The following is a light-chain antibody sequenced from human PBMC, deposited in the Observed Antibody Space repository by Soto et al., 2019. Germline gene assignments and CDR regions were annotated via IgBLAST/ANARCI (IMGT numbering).Light chain of an antibody. Sequence: EIVMTQSPATLSVSPGERATLSCRASQRVSSNLAWYQQKPGQAPRLLIYGASTRATGIPARFSGSGSGTECTLTISSLQAEDFAVYYCQQYNNGWTFGQGTKVEIK. J-gene: IGKJ1*01. CDR1: QRVSSN. CDR2: GAS. V-gene: IGKV3-15*01. CDR3: QQYNNGWT.